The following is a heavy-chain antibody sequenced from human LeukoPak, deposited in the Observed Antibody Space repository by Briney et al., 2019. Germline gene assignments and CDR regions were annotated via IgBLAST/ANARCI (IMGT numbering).Heavy chain of an antibody. V-gene: IGHV4-39*01. J-gene: IGHJ4*02. Sequence: SETLSLTCTVSGDSIRSTSYYWGWIRQPPGKGLEWIGSIYYSGNTYYNPSLKSRVTIAVDTSKNQFSLTLNSVTAADTAVYYCARRKSFYDSSGYDHWGRGTPVTVS. CDR2: IYYSGNT. D-gene: IGHD3-22*01. CDR3: ARRKSFYDSSGYDH. CDR1: GDSIRSTSYY.